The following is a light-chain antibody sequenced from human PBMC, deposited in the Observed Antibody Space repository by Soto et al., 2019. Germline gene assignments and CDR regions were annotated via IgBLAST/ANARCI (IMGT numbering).Light chain of an antibody. J-gene: IGLJ3*02. CDR1: SGHSSYA. Sequence: QPVLTQSPSASASLGASVKLTCTLSSGHSSYAIAWHQQQPEKGPRYLMKLNSDGSHSKGDGSPDRFSGSSSGAERYHTIASLQSEDEADYYCQTWGTGIWVFGGGTKLTVL. CDR2: LNSDGSH. CDR3: QTWGTGIWV. V-gene: IGLV4-69*01.